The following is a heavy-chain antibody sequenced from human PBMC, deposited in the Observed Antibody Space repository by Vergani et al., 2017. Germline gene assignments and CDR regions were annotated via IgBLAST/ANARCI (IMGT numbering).Heavy chain of an antibody. Sequence: QVQLVESGGGVVQPGRSLRLSCAASGFTFSSYGMHWVRQAPGKGLEWVAVIWYDGSNKYYADSVKGRFTISRDNSKDTLYLQMNSLRAEDTAVYYCARDKVSRSTSVGDYWGQGTLVTVSS. CDR3: ARDKVSRSTSVGDY. J-gene: IGHJ4*02. CDR1: GFTFSSYG. CDR2: IWYDGSNK. D-gene: IGHD6-6*01. V-gene: IGHV3-33*08.